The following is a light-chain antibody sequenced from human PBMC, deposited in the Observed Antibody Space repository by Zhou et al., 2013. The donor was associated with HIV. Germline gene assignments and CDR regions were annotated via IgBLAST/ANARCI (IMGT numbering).Light chain of an antibody. CDR3: QRYNNWPPLT. Sequence: EIVMTQSPGTLSVSPGERATLSCRASQSVGTNLAWYQQKTGQAPRLLIYGAFSRATGIPARFSGSGSGTEFTLTISSLQSEDFAVYYCQRYNNWPPLTFGGGTKVEIK. CDR2: GAF. CDR1: QSVGTN. V-gene: IGKV3-15*01. J-gene: IGKJ4*01.